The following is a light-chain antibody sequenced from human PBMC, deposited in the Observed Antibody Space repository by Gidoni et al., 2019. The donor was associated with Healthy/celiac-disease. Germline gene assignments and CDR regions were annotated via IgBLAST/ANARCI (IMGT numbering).Light chain of an antibody. V-gene: IGLV1-51*01. CDR1: SSNIGNNY. CDR3: GTWDSSLSASYV. CDR2: DNN. J-gene: IGLJ1*01. Sequence: QSVLTQPHSVSAAPGQKVTISCSGSSSNIGNNYVSWYQQLPGTAPKLLIYDNNKRPSGIPDRFSGSKSGTSATLGITGLQTGDEADYYCGTWDSSLSASYVFGTGTKVTVL.